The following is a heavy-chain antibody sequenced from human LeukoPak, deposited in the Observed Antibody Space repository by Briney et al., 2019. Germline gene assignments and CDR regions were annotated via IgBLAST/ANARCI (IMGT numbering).Heavy chain of an antibody. V-gene: IGHV4-59*01. Sequence: SETLSLTCTVSGGSISSYYWSWIRQPPGKGLEWIGYIYYSGSTNYNPSLKSRVTISVDTSKNQFSLKLSSVTAADTAVYYCARGYSSSWQIQGYYFDYWGQGTLVTVSS. CDR1: GGSISSYY. CDR3: ARGYSSSWQIQGYYFDY. CDR2: IYYSGST. J-gene: IGHJ4*02. D-gene: IGHD6-13*01.